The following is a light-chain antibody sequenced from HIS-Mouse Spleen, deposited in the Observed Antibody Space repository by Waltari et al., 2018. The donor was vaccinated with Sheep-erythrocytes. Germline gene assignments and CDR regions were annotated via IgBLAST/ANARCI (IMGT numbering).Light chain of an antibody. J-gene: IGLJ1*01. CDR2: DVR. Sequence: QSALTQPRSVSGSPGQSVTISCTGTSSDVGGYNYVYWYQQHPGKAPKLMIYDVRKRPSGVPDRFSGSTAGNTASLTISGLQAEDEADYYCCSYAGSYNHVFATGTKVTVL. CDR3: CSYAGSYNHV. CDR1: SSDVGGYNY. V-gene: IGLV2-11*01.